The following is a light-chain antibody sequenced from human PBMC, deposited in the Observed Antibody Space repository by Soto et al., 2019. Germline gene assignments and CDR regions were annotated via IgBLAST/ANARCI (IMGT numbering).Light chain of an antibody. V-gene: IGLV1-51*02. CDR1: SSNIGNNY. J-gene: IGLJ3*02. CDR2: ENN. CDR3: GTWDTSLRALV. Sequence: QSVLTQPPSVSAAPGQKVTISCSGSSSNIGNNYVSWYQQFPGTAPKLLIYENNKRPSEIPDRFSGSKSGTSATLGITGLQTGDGADYYCGTWDTSLRALVFGGGTKLTVL.